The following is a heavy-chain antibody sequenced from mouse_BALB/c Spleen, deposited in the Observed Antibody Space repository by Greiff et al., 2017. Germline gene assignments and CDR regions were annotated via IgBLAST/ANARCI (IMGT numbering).Heavy chain of an antibody. CDR1: GFTFSSYA. CDR3: AREVYYYGSSYGNYFDY. CDR2: ISSGGST. Sequence: EVQVVESGGGLVKPGGSLKLSCAASGFTFSSYAMSWVRQTPEKRLEWVASISSGGSTYYPDSVKGRFTISRDNARNILYLQMSSLRSEDTAMYYCAREVYYYGSSYGNYFDYWGQGTTLTVSS. V-gene: IGHV5-6-5*01. J-gene: IGHJ2*01. D-gene: IGHD1-1*01.